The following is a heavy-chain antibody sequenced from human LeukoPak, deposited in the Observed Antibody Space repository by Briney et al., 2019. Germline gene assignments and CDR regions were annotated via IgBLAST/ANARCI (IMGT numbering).Heavy chain of an antibody. V-gene: IGHV3-30*18. CDR2: GSYDGGTT. CDR1: GFTFRNYG. Sequence: GGSLRLSCAASGFTFRNYGMQGVRQAPAKGLEGVAVGSYDGGTTFYADSVKGRFTISRDNSKNTLDLQMFSLRVEDTAVYYCAKEPNSYSSGWYFEDWGQGTLVTVSS. J-gene: IGHJ1*01. CDR3: AKEPNSYSSGWYFED. D-gene: IGHD6-25*01.